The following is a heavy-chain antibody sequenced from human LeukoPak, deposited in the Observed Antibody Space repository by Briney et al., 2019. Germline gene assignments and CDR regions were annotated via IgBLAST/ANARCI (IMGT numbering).Heavy chain of an antibody. CDR1: GGSISSYY. J-gene: IGHJ4*02. Sequence: PSETLSLTCTVSGGSISSYYWSWIRQPPGKGLEWIGYIYYSGSTNYNPSLKSRVTISVDTSKNQFSLKLSSVTAADTAVYYCARVAAGTFEYWGQGTLVTVSS. CDR2: IYYSGST. V-gene: IGHV4-59*01. CDR3: ARVAAGTFEY. D-gene: IGHD6-13*01.